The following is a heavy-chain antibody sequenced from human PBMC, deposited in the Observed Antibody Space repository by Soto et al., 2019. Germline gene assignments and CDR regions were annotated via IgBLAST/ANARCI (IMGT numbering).Heavy chain of an antibody. V-gene: IGHV4-30-4*01. D-gene: IGHD3-10*01. CDR2: IYYSGST. J-gene: IGHJ4*02. CDR1: GGSISSGDYY. CDR3: ARSYGSGSWLPPP. Sequence: QVQLQESGPGLVKPSQTLSLTCTVSGGSISSGDYYWSWIRQPPGKGLEWIGYIYYSGSTYYNPSAKSRVTISVDTSRIQFSLKLSAVTAADTAVDYCARSYGSGSWLPPPWGQGTLVTVSS.